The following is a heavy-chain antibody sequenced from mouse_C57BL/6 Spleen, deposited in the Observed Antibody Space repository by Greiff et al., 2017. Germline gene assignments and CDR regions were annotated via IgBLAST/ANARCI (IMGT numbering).Heavy chain of an antibody. Sequence: VQLQQSGAELVRPGASVTLSCKASGYTFTDYEMHWVKQTPVHGLEWIGAIDPETGGTAYNQKFKGKAILTADKSSSTAYMELRSLTSEDSAVYYCTAGYGSSLYAMDYCGQGTSVTVSS. CDR3: TAGYGSSLYAMDY. V-gene: IGHV1-15*01. CDR1: GYTFTDYE. J-gene: IGHJ4*01. D-gene: IGHD1-1*01. CDR2: IDPETGGT.